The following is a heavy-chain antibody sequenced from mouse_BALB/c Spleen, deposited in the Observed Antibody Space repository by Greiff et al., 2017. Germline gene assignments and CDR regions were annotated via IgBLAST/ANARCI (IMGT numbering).Heavy chain of an antibody. J-gene: IGHJ4*01. CDR3: ARPLYGNDGAMDY. D-gene: IGHD2-2*01. Sequence: QVLLKQSGPGLVQPSQSLSITCTVSGFSLTSYGVHWVRQSPGQGLEWLGVIWSGGSTDYNAAFISRLSISKDNSKSQVFFKMNSLQANDTAIYYCARPLYGNDGAMDYWGQGTSVTVSS. V-gene: IGHV2-2*02. CDR2: IWSGGST. CDR1: GFSLTSYG.